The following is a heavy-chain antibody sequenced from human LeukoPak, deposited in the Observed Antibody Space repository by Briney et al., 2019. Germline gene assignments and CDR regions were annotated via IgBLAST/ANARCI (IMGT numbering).Heavy chain of an antibody. Sequence: PSETLSLTCAVSGGSISSSNWWSWVRQPPGKGLEWIGSIYYSGSTYYNPSLKSRVTISVDTSKNQFSLKLSSVTAADTAVYYCARLSSSWLGLFYMDVWGKGTTVTVSS. V-gene: IGHV4-39*01. D-gene: IGHD5-12*01. J-gene: IGHJ6*03. CDR3: ARLSSSWLGLFYMDV. CDR1: GGSISSSNW. CDR2: IYYSGST.